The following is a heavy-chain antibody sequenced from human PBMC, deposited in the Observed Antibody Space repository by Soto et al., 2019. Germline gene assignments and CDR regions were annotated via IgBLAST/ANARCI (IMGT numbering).Heavy chain of an antibody. V-gene: IGHV3-48*02. CDR1: GFMFSYYN. CDR2: ISSSTTTI. CDR3: VRDSDYYYGMDV. J-gene: IGHJ6*02. Sequence: EVQLVESGGGLVQPGGSLRLSCTASGFMFSYYNMNWVRQAPGKGLEWISYISSSTTTIYYADSVKGRFTISRDNAKKSLYLQINSLRDEDTALYYCVRDSDYYYGMDVWGQGTTVTVSS.